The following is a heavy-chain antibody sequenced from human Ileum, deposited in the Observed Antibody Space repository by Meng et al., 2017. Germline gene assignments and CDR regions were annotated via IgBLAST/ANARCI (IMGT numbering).Heavy chain of an antibody. J-gene: IGHJ4*02. CDR1: GFTFSSYS. CDR3: AKDRKPDGLWPFDC. Sequence: GESLKISCAASGFTFSSYSMTWVRQAPGKGLEWVSSISTSSTYYADSVTGRFTISRDKSQNMLYLQMDSLRAEDTALYDCAKDRKPDGLWPFDCWGQGTLVTVSS. CDR2: ISTSST. V-gene: IGHV3-23*01.